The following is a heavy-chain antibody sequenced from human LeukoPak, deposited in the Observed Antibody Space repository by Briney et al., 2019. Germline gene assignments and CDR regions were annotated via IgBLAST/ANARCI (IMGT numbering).Heavy chain of an antibody. V-gene: IGHV1-46*01. CDR1: GGTFSSYA. CDR3: VLEWCY. CDR2: INPSGGST. J-gene: IGHJ4*02. D-gene: IGHD3-3*01. Sequence: ASVKVSCKASGGTFSSYAISWVRQAPGQGLEWMGIINPSGGSTSYAQKFQGRVTMTRDTSTSTVYMELSSLRSEDTAVYYCVLEWCYWGQGTLVTVSS.